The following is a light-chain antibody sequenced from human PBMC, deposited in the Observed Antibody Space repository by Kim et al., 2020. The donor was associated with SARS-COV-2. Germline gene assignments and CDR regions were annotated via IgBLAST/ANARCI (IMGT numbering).Light chain of an antibody. Sequence: SYELTQPPSVSVAPGKTATISCGGNILVAKTVHWYQHKPGQAHVLVIQYDNERPSGIPERISASTSGNTATLTVSRVEAGDEADYYCQVWDSDSDLVVFGGGTQLTVL. CDR2: YDN. J-gene: IGLJ3*02. CDR1: ILVAKT. V-gene: IGLV3-21*04. CDR3: QVWDSDSDLVV.